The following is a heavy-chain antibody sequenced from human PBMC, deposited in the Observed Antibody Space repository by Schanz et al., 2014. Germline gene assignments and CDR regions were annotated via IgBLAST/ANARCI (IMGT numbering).Heavy chain of an antibody. J-gene: IGHJ4*02. CDR2: ISASGEDT. CDR3: AKVRYSSGWRGDYFDE. D-gene: IGHD6-25*01. CDR1: EFTFSTDA. Sequence: DVHLLESGGGLVQPGGSLRLSCAASEFTFSTDAMSWVRQAPGKGLEWLSVISASGEDTYYADSVKGRFTISRDNSKNTLYLQMNSLRAEDTAVYYCAKVRYSSGWRGDYFDEWGQGTLDTVAS. V-gene: IGHV3-23*01.